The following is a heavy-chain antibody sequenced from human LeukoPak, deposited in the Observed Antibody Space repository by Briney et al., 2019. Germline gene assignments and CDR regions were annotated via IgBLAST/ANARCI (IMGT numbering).Heavy chain of an antibody. J-gene: IGHJ6*03. CDR1: GFTFSSYW. D-gene: IGHD4-17*01. CDR3: AKDSDYGDYVGYYMDV. CDR2: IKQDGSEK. V-gene: IGHV3-7*01. Sequence: GGSLRLSCAASGFTFSSYWMNWVRQAPGKGREWVANIKQDGSEKYYVDSVKGRFTISRDNAKNSLYLQMNSLRAEDTAVYYCAKDSDYGDYVGYYMDVWGKGTTVTVSS.